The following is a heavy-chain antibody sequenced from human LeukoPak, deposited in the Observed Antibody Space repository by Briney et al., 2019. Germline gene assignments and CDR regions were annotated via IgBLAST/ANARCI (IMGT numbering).Heavy chain of an antibody. CDR3: ARGRDFWMAHAFDI. D-gene: IGHD3-3*01. J-gene: IGHJ3*02. CDR1: KFTFSSYW. V-gene: IGHV3-7*03. Sequence: SGGSLRLSCAASKFTFSSYWMSWVRQAPGKGLEWVANIKQDGSEKYYVDSVKGRFTISRDNAKNSLYLQMNSLRAEDTAVYYCARGRDFWMAHAFDIWGQGTMVTVSS. CDR2: IKQDGSEK.